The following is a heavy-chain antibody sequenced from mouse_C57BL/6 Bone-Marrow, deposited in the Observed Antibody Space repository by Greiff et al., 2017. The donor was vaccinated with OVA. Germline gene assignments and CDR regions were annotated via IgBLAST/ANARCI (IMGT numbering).Heavy chain of an antibody. V-gene: IGHV1-26*01. CDR2: INPNNGGT. CDR3: ARYYYGSKYYFDY. D-gene: IGHD1-1*01. Sequence: EVQLQQSGPELVKPGASVKISCKASGYTFTDYYMNWVKQSHGKSLEWIGDINPNNGGTSYNQKFKGKATLTVDKSSSTSYMELRSLTSEDSAVYYGARYYYGSKYYFDYWGQGTTLTVSS. CDR1: GYTFTDYY. J-gene: IGHJ2*01.